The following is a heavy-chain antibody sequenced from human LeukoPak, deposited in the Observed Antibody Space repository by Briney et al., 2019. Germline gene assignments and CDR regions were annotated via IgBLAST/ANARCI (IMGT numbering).Heavy chain of an antibody. J-gene: IGHJ4*02. CDR1: AFTFTNFE. Sequence: GGSLRLSCTDSAFTFTNFEMNWVGQAQGKGLEWISYISPSGGILKYADSVKGRFTISRDNAKNSLYLQMNSLRAEDTAIYYCAKELFQWANADYWGQGTLVTVSS. CDR3: AKELFQWANADY. D-gene: IGHD1-26*01. V-gene: IGHV3-48*03. CDR2: ISPSGGIL.